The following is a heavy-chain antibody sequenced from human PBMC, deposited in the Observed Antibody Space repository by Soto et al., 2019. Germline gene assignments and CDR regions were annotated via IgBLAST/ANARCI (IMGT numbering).Heavy chain of an antibody. CDR2: IIPILGIA. J-gene: IGHJ6*03. D-gene: IGHD2-8*01. V-gene: IGHV1-69*02. CDR1: AGTFSSYT. Sequence: QVQLVQSGAVVKKPGSSVKVSCKASAGTFSSYTISWVRQAPGQGLEWMGRIIPILGIANYAQKFQGRVTITADKSTSTAYMELSSLRSEDTAVYYCARARVFDAYYYYYMGVWGKGTTVTVSS. CDR3: ARARVFDAYYYYYMGV.